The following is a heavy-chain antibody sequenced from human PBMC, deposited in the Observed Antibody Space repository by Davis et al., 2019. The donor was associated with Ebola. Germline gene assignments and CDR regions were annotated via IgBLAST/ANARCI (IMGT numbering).Heavy chain of an antibody. CDR1: GFTFNEYE. J-gene: IGHJ3*02. D-gene: IGHD4/OR15-4a*01. V-gene: IGHV3-49*04. Sequence: GESLKISCVASGFTFNEYEMNWVRQAPGRGLEWVGFIRSKFYGRTTEYAASVRGRFTISRDDTKGIAYLQMNSLKIEDTAVYYCTRDGAIGARTDAFDIWGQGTVVTVSS. CDR3: TRDGAIGARTDAFDI. CDR2: IRSKFYGRTT.